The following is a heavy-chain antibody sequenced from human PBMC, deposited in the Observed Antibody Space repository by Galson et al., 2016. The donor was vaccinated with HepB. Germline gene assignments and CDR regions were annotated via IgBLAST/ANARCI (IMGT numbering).Heavy chain of an antibody. CDR2: ISFDGTEK. CDR3: ARDRGDYVWGSSRLVTAYYYGVDV. CDR1: GFTFSDNA. V-gene: IGHV3-30*04. J-gene: IGHJ6*02. Sequence: SLRLSCADSGFTFSDNAMHWVRQAPGKGLEWVALISFDGTEKYYADSVRGRFTISRDNSKNTLYLQMNSLRVDDTAVYYCARDRGDYVWGSSRLVTAYYYGVDVWGQGTTVTVSS. D-gene: IGHD3-16*02.